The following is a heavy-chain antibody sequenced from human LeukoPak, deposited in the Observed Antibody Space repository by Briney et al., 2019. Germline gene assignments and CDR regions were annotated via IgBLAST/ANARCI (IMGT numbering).Heavy chain of an antibody. V-gene: IGHV3-48*03. CDR2: ISSSGSTI. CDR1: GFTFSSYE. CDR3: ARVVIVSGSKGNSYESSGLYSWFDP. D-gene: IGHD3-22*01. Sequence: VGSLRLSCAASGFTFSSYEMNWVRQAPGKGLEWVSYISSSGSTIYYADSVKGRFTISRDNAENSLYLQMNSLRAEDTAVYFCARVVIVSGSKGNSYESSGLYSWFDPWGQGTLVTVSS. J-gene: IGHJ5*02.